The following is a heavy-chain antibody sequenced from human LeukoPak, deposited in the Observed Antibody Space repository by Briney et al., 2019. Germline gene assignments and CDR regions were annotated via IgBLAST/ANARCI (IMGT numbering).Heavy chain of an antibody. CDR2: IGTAGDT. Sequence: PGGSLRLSCAASGFTFSSYDMHWVRQATGKGLEWVSAIGTAGDTYYPGSVKGRFTISRENAKNSLYLQMNSLRAGDTAVYYCARGAQPLSITMVRGDPPSELFGYYYYGMDVWGQGTTVTVSS. J-gene: IGHJ6*02. CDR1: GFTFSSYD. D-gene: IGHD3-10*01. CDR3: ARGAQPLSITMVRGDPPSELFGYYYYGMDV. V-gene: IGHV3-13*01.